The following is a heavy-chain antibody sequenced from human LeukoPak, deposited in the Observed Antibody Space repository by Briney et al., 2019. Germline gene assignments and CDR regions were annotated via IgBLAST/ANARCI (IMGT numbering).Heavy chain of an antibody. CDR3: ARGYCSSTSCLPVFDY. CDR2: IYPGDSDT. Sequence: GGSLKISCKGSGNSFTRYWIGWVRQMPGKGLEWMGIIYPGDSDTRYSPSFQGRVTISADKSISTAYLQWSSLQASDTAMYYCARGYCSSTSCLPVFDYWGQGTLVTVSS. J-gene: IGHJ4*02. D-gene: IGHD2-2*01. CDR1: GNSFTRYW. V-gene: IGHV5-51*01.